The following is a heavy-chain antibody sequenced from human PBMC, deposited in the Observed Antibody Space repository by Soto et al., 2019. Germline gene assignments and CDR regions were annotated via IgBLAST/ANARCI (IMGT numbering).Heavy chain of an antibody. CDR2: INAGNGHT. CDR1: GYTFSNYA. J-gene: IGHJ6*02. Sequence: QVQLVQSGAEVKKPGASVKVSCKASGYTFSNYAIHWVRQAPGQRLEWMGWINAGNGHTKYSKKLQGRVTITRDTSARTAYMQLSSLRSEDTAVYYCASEYCGGDCYSAARYGMDVWGQGTTVTVSS. CDR3: ASEYCGGDCYSAARYGMDV. V-gene: IGHV1-3*01. D-gene: IGHD2-21*02.